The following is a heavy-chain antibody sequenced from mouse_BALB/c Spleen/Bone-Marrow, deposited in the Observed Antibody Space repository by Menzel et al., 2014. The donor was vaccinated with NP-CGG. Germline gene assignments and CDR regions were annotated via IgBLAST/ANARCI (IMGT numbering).Heavy chain of an antibody. V-gene: IGHV1-15*01. Sequence: VQGVESGAELVRPGTSVTLSRKASGYTFTDYKMHWVKQTPVHGLEWIGLIDPETGGTAYNQRFKGKAIMTADKSSSTAYMDLRSLTSEDSAVYYCTIVAYWGQGTLVTVSA. J-gene: IGHJ3*01. CDR2: IDPETGGT. CDR3: TIVAY. CDR1: GYTFTDYK.